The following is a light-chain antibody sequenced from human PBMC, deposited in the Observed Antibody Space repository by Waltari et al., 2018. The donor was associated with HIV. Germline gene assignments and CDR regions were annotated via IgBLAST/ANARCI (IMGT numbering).Light chain of an antibody. CDR3: QQSYSSPPT. J-gene: IGKJ1*01. CDR1: QNIRSN. CDR2: PAS. Sequence: DIQMTQSPSSLSASVGDRVTITCRASQNIRSNLNWYQQKPGKAPKLLIYPASSLQNRVPSRFSGSGSGTDFTLTISNLQPEDFATYHCQQSYSSPPTFGQGTNVEIK. V-gene: IGKV1-39*01.